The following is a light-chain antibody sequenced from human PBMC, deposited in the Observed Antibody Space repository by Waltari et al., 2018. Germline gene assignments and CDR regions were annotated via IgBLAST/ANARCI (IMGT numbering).Light chain of an antibody. CDR3: QNHERLPAT. CDR2: AAS. J-gene: IGKJ1*01. Sequence: SCRASQSISKYSVWYQQRPVHAPRLLIYAASTRATGVPDRFSGSGYGTDFTLTISRLEPEDFAVYYCQNHERLPATFGQGTKVEIK. CDR1: QSISKY. V-gene: IGKV3-11*01.